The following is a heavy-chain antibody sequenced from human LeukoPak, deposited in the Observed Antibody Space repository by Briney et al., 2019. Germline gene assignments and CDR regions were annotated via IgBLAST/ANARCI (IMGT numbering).Heavy chain of an antibody. CDR1: GFTFSSFA. D-gene: IGHD2-15*01. Sequence: GGSLRLSCAVSGFTFSSFAMSWVRQAPGKGLEWVSVTSDSGGTTFYADSVKGRFTISRDNSKNTLYLQMNSLRAEDTAVYYCAKQLGYCSDGSCYFPYWGQGTLVTVSS. CDR2: TSDSGGTT. J-gene: IGHJ4*02. V-gene: IGHV3-23*01. CDR3: AKQLGYCSDGSCYFPY.